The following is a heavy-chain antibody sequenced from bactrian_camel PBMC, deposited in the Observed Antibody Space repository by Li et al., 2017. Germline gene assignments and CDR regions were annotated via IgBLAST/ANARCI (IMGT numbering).Heavy chain of an antibody. CDR2: IYSATGKT. V-gene: IGHV3-2*01. CDR3: AAGRVPESQFMDFGLLSARAYDR. D-gene: IGHD1*01. CDR1: GDTYSSNC. J-gene: IGHJ4*01. Sequence: HVQLVESGGDLVQSGGSLRLSCTASGDTYSSNCMGWFRQAPGKEREEVASIYSATGKTYYAKSVKGRFTISLDSAQNTVYLQMDSLTLEDTGMYYCAAGRVPESQFMDFGLLSARAYDRWGRGTQVTVS.